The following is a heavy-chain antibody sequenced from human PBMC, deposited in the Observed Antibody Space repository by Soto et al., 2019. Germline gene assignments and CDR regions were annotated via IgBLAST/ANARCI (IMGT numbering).Heavy chain of an antibody. CDR2: INSDGSST. D-gene: IGHD3-10*01. V-gene: IGHV3-74*01. CDR3: ARGSVVRGTKLYYMDV. Sequence: EVQLVESGGGLVQPGGSLRLSCAASGFTFSSYWMHWVRQAPGKGLVWVSRINSDGSSTSYAESVKGRFTISRDHAKNTLYLQMNSLRAEDTAVYYCARGSVVRGTKLYYMDVWGKGTTVTVSS. CDR1: GFTFSSYW. J-gene: IGHJ6*03.